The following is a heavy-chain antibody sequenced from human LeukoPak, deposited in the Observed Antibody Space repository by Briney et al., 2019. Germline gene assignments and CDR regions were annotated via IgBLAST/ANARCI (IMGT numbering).Heavy chain of an antibody. Sequence: GGSLRLSCAASGLTLSSYAMTGVREAPGKGLEGVSVISGRGTSTYYADSVKGRFTISRDNSKNTLYQQMNSLRAEDTAVYYCAKRAYYDSSGSMTNWFDLWGRGPLVSVSS. CDR2: ISGRGTST. V-gene: IGHV3-23*01. CDR1: GLTLSSYA. D-gene: IGHD3-22*01. CDR3: AKRAYYDSSGSMTNWFDL. J-gene: IGHJ5*02.